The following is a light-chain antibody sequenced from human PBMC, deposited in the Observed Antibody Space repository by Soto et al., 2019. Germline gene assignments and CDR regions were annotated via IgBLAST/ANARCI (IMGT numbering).Light chain of an antibody. CDR1: SSNIGSNY. CDR3: AAWDNSLSGMI. Sequence: QTVVTQPPSASGTPGQRITISCSGSSSNIGSNYVYWYQQLPGTAPKLLIYRNDQRPSGVPDRFSGSKSGTSASLAISGLRSEDEAAYYCAAWDNSLSGMIFGGGTQLTVL. J-gene: IGLJ2*01. CDR2: RND. V-gene: IGLV1-47*01.